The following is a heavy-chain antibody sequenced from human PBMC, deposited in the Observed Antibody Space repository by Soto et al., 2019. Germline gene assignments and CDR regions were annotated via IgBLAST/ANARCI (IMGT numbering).Heavy chain of an antibody. V-gene: IGHV2-5*02. J-gene: IGHJ4*02. D-gene: IGHD4-4*01. CDR1: GYSLTTDGAG. CDR2: IYWDDDK. Sequence: QITLRETGPTLVNPTQTLTLTCTLSGYSLTTDGAGVGWIRQPPGKAPEWLALIYWDDDKRYSPSLRSRLTITKDTSKNQVVLTMTNVDPVATATYYCAHRPLDYNSYAPYFDYWGQGTLVTVSS. CDR3: AHRPLDYNSYAPYFDY.